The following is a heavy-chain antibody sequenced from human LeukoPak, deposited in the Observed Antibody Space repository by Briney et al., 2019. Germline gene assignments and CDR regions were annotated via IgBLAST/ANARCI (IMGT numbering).Heavy chain of an antibody. D-gene: IGHD2-15*01. J-gene: IGHJ4*02. V-gene: IGHV3-23*01. CDR1: GFTFSNYA. CDR2: ISGSDGST. Sequence: PGGSLRLSCTASGFTFSNYAMSWVRQAPGKGLEWVSTISGSDGSTYYADSVKGRFTISRDNSKNTLYLQMNSLRVEGTAIYYCAKGRGYCTGGSCYSDYWGQGTLVTVSS. CDR3: AKGRGYCTGGSCYSDY.